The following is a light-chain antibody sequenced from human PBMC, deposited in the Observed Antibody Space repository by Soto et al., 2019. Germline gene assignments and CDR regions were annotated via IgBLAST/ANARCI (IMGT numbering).Light chain of an antibody. CDR2: DAS. V-gene: IGKV3-11*01. CDR3: QQRSNWPPYT. CDR1: QSVSSY. Sequence: EIVLTQSPATLSLSPGERATLSCRARQSVSSYLAWYQQKPGQAPRLLIYDASNRATGIPARFSGSGSGTDFTLTISSLEPEDFAVYHCQQRSNWPPYTFGQGTKLEIK. J-gene: IGKJ2*01.